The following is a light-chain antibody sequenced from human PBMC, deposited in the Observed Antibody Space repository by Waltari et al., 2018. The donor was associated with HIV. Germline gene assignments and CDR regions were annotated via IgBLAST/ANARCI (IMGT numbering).Light chain of an antibody. CDR2: RDS. CDR1: SSNIGSNN. CDR3: AVWDGSLSGHYV. V-gene: IGLV1-47*01. J-gene: IGLJ1*01. Sequence: QSVLTQPPSASETPGQRVTISCSGSSSNIGSNNVYWYQPLPGMAPKLLSYRDSQRPSGVPDRFSASKSGTSASLAISGLRSDDEADYYCAVWDGSLSGHYVFGTGTKVTVL.